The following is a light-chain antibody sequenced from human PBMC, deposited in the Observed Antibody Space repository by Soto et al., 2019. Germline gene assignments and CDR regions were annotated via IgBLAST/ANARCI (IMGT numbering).Light chain of an antibody. CDR3: QYRGIWPPGAT. Sequence: PGERATLSWRASQSINNYLAWYQQKPGQPPRLLIYDASNRATAIPVRFSGSGSGTDFTLTISSLEPEDSAVYYCQYRGIWPPGATFGGGTKVEIK. CDR1: QSINNY. J-gene: IGKJ4*01. V-gene: IGKV3-11*01. CDR2: DAS.